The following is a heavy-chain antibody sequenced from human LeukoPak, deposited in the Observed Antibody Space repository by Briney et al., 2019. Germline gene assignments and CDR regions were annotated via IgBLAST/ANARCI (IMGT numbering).Heavy chain of an antibody. CDR1: GFTFSSYA. J-gene: IGHJ4*02. CDR2: ISGSGGST. D-gene: IGHD6-25*01. CDR3: AKDRAGRLYYFDY. V-gene: IGHV3-23*01. Sequence: GGSLRLSCAASGFTFSSYAMSWVRQAPGKGLEWVSGISGSGGSTYYADSVKGRFTISRDNSKNTLYLQMNSLRAEDTAVYYCAKDRAGRLYYFDYWGQGTPVTVSS.